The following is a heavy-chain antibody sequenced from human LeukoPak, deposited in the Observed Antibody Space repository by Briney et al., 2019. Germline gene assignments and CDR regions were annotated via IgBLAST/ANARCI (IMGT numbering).Heavy chain of an antibody. CDR3: AHTTCSGGSCWWFDP. J-gene: IGHJ5*02. CDR1: GFSLSTSGVG. Sequence: GSGPTLVKPTQTLTLTCTFSGFSLSTSGVGVGWIRQPPGKALEWLALIYWDDDQRYSPSLKSRLTITKDTSKNQVVLTMTNMDPVDTATYYCAHTTCSGGSCWWFDPWGQGTLVTVSS. D-gene: IGHD2-15*01. V-gene: IGHV2-5*02. CDR2: IYWDDDQ.